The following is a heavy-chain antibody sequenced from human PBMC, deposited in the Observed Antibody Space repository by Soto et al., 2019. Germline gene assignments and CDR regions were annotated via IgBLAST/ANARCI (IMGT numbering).Heavy chain of an antibody. J-gene: IGHJ4*02. Sequence: QLQLQESGSGLVKPSQTLSLTCAVSGASINSDDYSWTWIRQPPGKGLEWIGYISHTGSTFYNPSLRSRVTISVDRSKNQFSLKLTSVTAADTAVYYCARGNDYGGTYPSFAFDYWGQGTLVTVSS. V-gene: IGHV4-30-2*01. D-gene: IGHD4-17*01. CDR3: ARGNDYGGTYPSFAFDY. CDR1: GASINSDDYS. CDR2: ISHTGST.